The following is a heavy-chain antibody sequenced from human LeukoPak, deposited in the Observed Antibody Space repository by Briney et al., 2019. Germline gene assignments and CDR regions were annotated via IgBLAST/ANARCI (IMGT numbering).Heavy chain of an antibody. J-gene: IGHJ6*02. CDR1: GFTFSNYW. Sequence: GGSLRLSCAASGFTFSNYWMSWVRQAPGKGLEWVANIKQDGSKKDYVDSVKGRFTISRGNAKNSLYLQMNSLRAEDTAVYYCARYGYYYGMDVWGQGTTVAVSS. V-gene: IGHV3-7*04. CDR3: ARYGYYYGMDV. D-gene: IGHD4-17*01. CDR2: IKQDGSKK.